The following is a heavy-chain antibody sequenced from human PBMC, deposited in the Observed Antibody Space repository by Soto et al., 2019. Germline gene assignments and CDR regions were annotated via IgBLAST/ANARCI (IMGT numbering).Heavy chain of an antibody. CDR3: ERGRYGDY. CDR2: ISAHNGNT. Sequence: QVHLVQSGAEVKKLGASVKVSCQASGYAFTTYGITWVRQAPGQGLEWMGWISAHNGNTNYAQKLQGRVTVTRDTSTSTAYMELRSLRSDDTAVYYCERGRYGDYWGQGALVTVSS. V-gene: IGHV1-18*01. D-gene: IGHD1-1*01. CDR1: GYAFTTYG. J-gene: IGHJ4*02.